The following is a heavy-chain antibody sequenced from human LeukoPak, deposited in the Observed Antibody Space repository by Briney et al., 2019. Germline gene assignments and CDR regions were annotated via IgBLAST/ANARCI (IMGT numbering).Heavy chain of an antibody. V-gene: IGHV4-39*07. Sequence: SETLSLTCTVPGGSISSSSYYWGWIRQPPGKGLEWIGSMYSSGSTYYNPSLKSRVTISVDTSKNQFSLKLSSVTAADTAVYYCAKGGQQLVRGYYYYYYMDVWGKGTTVTVSS. CDR2: MYSSGST. CDR3: AKGGQQLVRGYYYYYYMDV. D-gene: IGHD6-6*01. CDR1: GGSISSSSYY. J-gene: IGHJ6*03.